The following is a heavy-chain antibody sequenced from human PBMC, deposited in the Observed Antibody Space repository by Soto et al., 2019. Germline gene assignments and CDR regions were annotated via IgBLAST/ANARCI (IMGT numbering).Heavy chain of an antibody. J-gene: IGHJ5*02. Sequence: SETLSLTCAVPGASIGSGGWWSWVRQPPGKGLEWIAEIFHDGNTNYSPSLKSRVTMSVDKSQNQFSLNVYSVTAADTAVYYCARHEGWTGPDQWGQGTLVTVSS. CDR1: GASIGSGGW. CDR2: IFHDGNT. D-gene: IGHD2-8*02. V-gene: IGHV4-4*02. CDR3: ARHEGWTGPDQ.